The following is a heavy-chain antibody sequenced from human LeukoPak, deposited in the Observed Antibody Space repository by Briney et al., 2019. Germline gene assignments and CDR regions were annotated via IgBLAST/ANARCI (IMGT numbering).Heavy chain of an antibody. J-gene: IGHJ4*02. Sequence: GASLRLSCAASGFIFRNYAISWVHQAPGKGLEWVSAITGSGDTTYYADSVKGRFTISRDNSKNTVFLQMNSLRAEDTAVYYCAKWGDYDVLTGYYVSDYWGQGTLVTVSS. CDR2: ITGSGDTT. V-gene: IGHV3-23*01. CDR3: AKWGDYDVLTGYYVSDY. D-gene: IGHD3-9*01. CDR1: GFIFRNYA.